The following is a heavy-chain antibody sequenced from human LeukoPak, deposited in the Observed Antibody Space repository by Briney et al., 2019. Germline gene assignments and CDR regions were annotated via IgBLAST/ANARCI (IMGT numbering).Heavy chain of an antibody. V-gene: IGHV4-39*07. D-gene: IGHD3-10*01. CDR3: ARVFGGGDWFDP. CDR1: GGSISSSSYY. J-gene: IGHJ5*02. Sequence: SETLSLTCTVSGGSISSSSYYWGWIRQPPGKGLEWIGSIYYSGSTYYNPSLKSRVTISVDTSKNQFSLKLSSVTAADTAVYYCARVFGGGDWFDPWGQGTLVTVSS. CDR2: IYYSGST.